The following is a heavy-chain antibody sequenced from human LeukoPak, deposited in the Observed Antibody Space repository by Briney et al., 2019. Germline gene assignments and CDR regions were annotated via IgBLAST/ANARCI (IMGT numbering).Heavy chain of an antibody. V-gene: IGHV4-59*12. Sequence: TSETLSLTCIVSGGSISPYYWTWIRQPPGKGLEWIGNINYSGNTIYNPSLKNRLTISVETSTNQFSLMLISVTAADEAVYYCARDLYVWGHYRIYGMDAWGQGTTVTVSS. D-gene: IGHD3-16*01. CDR1: GGSISPYY. CDR2: INYSGNT. CDR3: ARDLYVWGHYRIYGMDA. J-gene: IGHJ6*02.